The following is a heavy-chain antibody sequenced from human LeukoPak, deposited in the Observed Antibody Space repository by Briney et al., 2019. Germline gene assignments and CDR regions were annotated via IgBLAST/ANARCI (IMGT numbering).Heavy chain of an antibody. D-gene: IGHD3-22*01. V-gene: IGHV4-61*02. CDR3: ERDRYYYDSSGYQALLDY. CDR2: IYTSGST. J-gene: IGHJ4*02. Sequence: SQTLSLTCTVSGGSISSCSYYWSWIRQPAGKGLEWIGRIYTSGSTNYNPSLQSRVTISVDTSKNQFSLKLLSVTAADTAVYYRERDRYYYDSSGYQALLDYWGQGTLVTVSS. CDR1: GGSISSCSYY.